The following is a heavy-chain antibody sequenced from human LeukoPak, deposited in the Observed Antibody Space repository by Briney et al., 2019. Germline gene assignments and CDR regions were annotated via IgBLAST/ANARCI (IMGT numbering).Heavy chain of an antibody. V-gene: IGHV3-23*01. CDR3: ATCNGDCYTIDY. CDR2: ISGSGGNT. J-gene: IGHJ4*02. Sequence: GGSLRLSCAASGFTFSSYSMNWVRQAPGKGLEWVSGISGSGGNTYYADSVKGRFTISRDNSKNTLYLQMNSLRAEDTAVYYCATCNGDCYTIDYWGQGTLVTVSS. D-gene: IGHD2-21*02. CDR1: GFTFSSYS.